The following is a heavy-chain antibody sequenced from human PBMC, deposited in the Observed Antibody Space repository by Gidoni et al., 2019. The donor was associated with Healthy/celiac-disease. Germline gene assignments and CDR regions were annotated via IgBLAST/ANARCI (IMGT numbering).Heavy chain of an antibody. J-gene: IGHJ4*02. V-gene: IGHV1-69*01. Sequence: QVQLVQSGAGVQKPGSSVKVSCKASGGTFSSYAISWVRQAPGQGLEWRGGIIPIFGKANSAQKFQGRVTITADESTSTAYMELSSLRAEDTAGYYWARVPGEQTPFDYWGQGTLVTVSS. CDR3: ARVPGEQTPFDY. CDR2: IIPIFGKA. CDR1: GGTFSSYA. D-gene: IGHD3-16*01.